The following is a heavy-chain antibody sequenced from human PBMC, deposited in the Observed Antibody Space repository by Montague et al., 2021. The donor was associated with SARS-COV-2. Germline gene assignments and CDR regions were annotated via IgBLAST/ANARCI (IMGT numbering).Heavy chain of an antibody. J-gene: IGHJ6*02. Sequence: SETLSLTCTVSGGSISSYYWSWIRQPPGKGLEWIGYIYYSGSTNYNPSLKSRVTISVDTSKKQFSLKLSSVTAADTAVYYCARAGRVRFSEYGMDVWGQGTTVTVSS. CDR1: GGSISSYY. D-gene: IGHD3-3*01. CDR3: ARAGRVRFSEYGMDV. V-gene: IGHV4-59*01. CDR2: IYYSGST.